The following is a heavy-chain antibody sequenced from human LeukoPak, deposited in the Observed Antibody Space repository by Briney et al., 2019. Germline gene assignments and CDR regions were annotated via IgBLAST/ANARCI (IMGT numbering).Heavy chain of an antibody. CDR3: ARPRGYCSGGNCYSDF. D-gene: IGHD2-15*01. J-gene: IGHJ4*02. V-gene: IGHV1-18*01. CDR2: ISTYTGDT. CDR1: GYTFTNYG. Sequence: ASVKVSCKASGYTFTNYGISWVRQAPGQGLEWLGWISTYTGDTNYVQKFQGRVTMTTDTSTSTVYMELRSPRSDDTALYYCARPRGYCSGGNCYSDFWGQGTLVTASS.